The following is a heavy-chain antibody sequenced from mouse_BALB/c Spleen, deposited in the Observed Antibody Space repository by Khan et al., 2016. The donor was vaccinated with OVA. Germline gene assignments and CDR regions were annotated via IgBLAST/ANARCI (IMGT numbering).Heavy chain of an antibody. D-gene: IGHD2-1*01. V-gene: IGHV3-8*02. CDR1: GDSITSGF. CDR2: ITYSGNI. J-gene: IGHJ4*01. CDR3: ARSYGSWAMDY. Sequence: EVQLQESGPSLVKPSQTLSLTCSVTGDSITSGFWNWIRKFPGNKFEYLGYITYSGNIYYNPSLKSRISITRDTSNSQYYLQLNSVTTEDTATYYCARSYGSWAMDYWGQRTSVTVSS.